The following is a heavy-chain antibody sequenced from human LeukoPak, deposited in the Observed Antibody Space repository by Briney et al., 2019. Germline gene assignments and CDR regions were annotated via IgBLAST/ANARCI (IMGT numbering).Heavy chain of an antibody. Sequence: GGSLSLTCAASGFTFSNYDWSWVRQAPGKGLEWVSIISCSGGSTNYAYPVSGGFIISSDNSKQMQFLLVNALRADAADVHYCARNMSRSATCRALDYWGQGNPGTVSS. CDR1: GFTFSNYD. J-gene: IGHJ4*02. CDR2: ISCSGGST. V-gene: IGHV3-23*01. CDR3: ARNMSRSATCRALDY. D-gene: IGHD2/OR15-2a*01.